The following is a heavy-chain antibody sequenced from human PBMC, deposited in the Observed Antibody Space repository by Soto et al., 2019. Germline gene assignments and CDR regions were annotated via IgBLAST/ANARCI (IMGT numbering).Heavy chain of an antibody. V-gene: IGHV4-4*07. CDR2: IYTSGST. Sequence: SETLSLTCTVSGGSISSYYWSWIRQPAGKGLEWIGRIYTSGSTNYNPSLKSRVTMSVDTSKNQFSLKLSSVTAQDTAVYYSARDCSSTSGYTPFYYYGKDVWGQGTTGTVAS. CDR3: ARDCSSTSGYTPFYYYGKDV. CDR1: GGSISSYY. J-gene: IGHJ6*02. D-gene: IGHD2-2*02.